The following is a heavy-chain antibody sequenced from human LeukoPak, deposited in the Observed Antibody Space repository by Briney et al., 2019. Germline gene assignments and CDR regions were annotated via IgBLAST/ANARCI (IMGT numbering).Heavy chain of an antibody. CDR2: IKKDGSEK. V-gene: IGHV3-7*01. Sequence: PGGSLGLSCAASGFTFSSSWMDWVRQAPGKGLEWVANIKKDGSEKYYVDSVKGRFIISRDNTKNSLYLQMNNLRVEDTATYYCSRSLDYWGQGIRVTVSS. J-gene: IGHJ4*02. CDR3: SRSLDY. CDR1: GFTFSSSW.